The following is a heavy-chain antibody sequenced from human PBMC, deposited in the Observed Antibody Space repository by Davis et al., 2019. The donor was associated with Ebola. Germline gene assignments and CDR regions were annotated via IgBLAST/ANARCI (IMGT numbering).Heavy chain of an antibody. D-gene: IGHD3-3*01. CDR2: ISDSGDAE. CDR3: ARDLGVGGAFDV. Sequence: PGGSLRLSCVASGLTSSGHYVSWIRQAPGGGLEWISYISDSGDAEFYGDSVKGRFTISRDNAKNSVYLQMNSLRGDDTGLCYCARDLGVGGAFDVWGQGTMVTVSS. V-gene: IGHV3-11*01. CDR1: GLTSSGHY. J-gene: IGHJ3*01.